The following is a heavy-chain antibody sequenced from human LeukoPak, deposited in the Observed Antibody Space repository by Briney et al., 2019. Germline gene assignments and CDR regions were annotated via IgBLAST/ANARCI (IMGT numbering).Heavy chain of an antibody. D-gene: IGHD5-12*01. V-gene: IGHV4-4*07. CDR3: ARFAVDSLMVFDY. CDR2: IYTSGST. J-gene: IGHJ4*02. CDR1: GGSISSYY. Sequence: SETLSLTCNVSGGSISSYYWSWIRQPAGRGLEWIGRIYTSGSTNYNPSLKSRVTMSVDTSKNQVSLKLMFVTAADTAVYYCARFAVDSLMVFDYWGQGTLVTVSS.